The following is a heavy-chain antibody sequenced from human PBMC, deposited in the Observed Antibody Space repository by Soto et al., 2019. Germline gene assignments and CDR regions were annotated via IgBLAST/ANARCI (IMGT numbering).Heavy chain of an antibody. CDR3: ARGGVVLVPAAIRSPHYYFDY. CDR1: GFTFSSYA. Sequence: QVQLVESGGGVVQPGRSLRLSCAASGFTFSSYAMHWVRQAPGKGLEWVAVISYDGSNKYYADSVKGRFTISRDNSKNTMYLQMDSRRAEDTAVYYCARGGVVLVPAAIRSPHYYFDYWGQGTLVTVSS. J-gene: IGHJ4*02. V-gene: IGHV3-30-3*01. D-gene: IGHD2-2*01. CDR2: ISYDGSNK.